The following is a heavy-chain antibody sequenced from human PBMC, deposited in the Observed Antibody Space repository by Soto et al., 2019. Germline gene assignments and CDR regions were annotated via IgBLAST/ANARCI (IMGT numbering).Heavy chain of an antibody. V-gene: IGHV3-74*01. J-gene: IGHJ3*01. Sequence: GWSLRLSCAASGFTFSNYWMHRVRQAPGKGLVWVSRINSDGSSTIYADSVKGRFTISRDNAKNTLYLQMNSLRVEDTAVYYCARDQLYYNDISGRPLNAFDVWGQGTMVT. CDR3: ARDQLYYNDISGRPLNAFDV. CDR2: INSDGSST. D-gene: IGHD3-22*01. CDR1: GFTFSNYW.